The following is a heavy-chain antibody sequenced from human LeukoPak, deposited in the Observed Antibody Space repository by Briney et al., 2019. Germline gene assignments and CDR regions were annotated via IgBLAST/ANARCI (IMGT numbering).Heavy chain of an antibody. Sequence: ASVKVSCKASGYSFNSYGITWVRQAPGQGLEWMGWIGPYNGNTNYAQTVQGRVTMTTETSTSTAYMELRSLRSDDTAVYYCARVGWLDFPDAFDFWGQGTLVTVSS. D-gene: IGHD3-3*01. CDR3: ARVGWLDFPDAFDF. J-gene: IGHJ3*01. CDR2: IGPYNGNT. V-gene: IGHV1-18*01. CDR1: GYSFNSYG.